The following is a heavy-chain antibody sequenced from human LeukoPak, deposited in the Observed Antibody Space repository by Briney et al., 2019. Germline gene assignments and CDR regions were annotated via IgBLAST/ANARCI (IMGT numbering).Heavy chain of an antibody. V-gene: IGHV1-2*02. J-gene: IGHJ6*03. CDR2: INPNSGGT. CDR3: ARGGGGVYYYYMDV. Sequence: ASVKVSCKASGGTFSSYAISWVRQAPGQGLEWMGWINPNSGGTNYAQKFQGRVTMTRDTSISTAYMELSRLRSDDTAVYYCARGGGGVYYYYMDVWGKGTTVTVSS. CDR1: GGTFSSYA. D-gene: IGHD3-16*01.